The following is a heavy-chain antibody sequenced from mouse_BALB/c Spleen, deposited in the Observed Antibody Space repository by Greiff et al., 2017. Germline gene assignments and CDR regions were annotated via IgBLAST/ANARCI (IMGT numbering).Heavy chain of an antibody. Sequence: VKLMESGAELVRPGTSVKISCKASGYTFTNYWLGWVKQRPGHGLEWIGDIYPGGGYTNYNEKFKGKATLTADTSSSTAYMQLSSLTSEDSAVYFCARSEDYYGRHAMDYWGQGTSVTVSS. CDR3: ARSEDYYGRHAMDY. D-gene: IGHD1-1*01. V-gene: IGHV1-63*02. CDR1: GYTFTNYW. J-gene: IGHJ4*01. CDR2: IYPGGGYT.